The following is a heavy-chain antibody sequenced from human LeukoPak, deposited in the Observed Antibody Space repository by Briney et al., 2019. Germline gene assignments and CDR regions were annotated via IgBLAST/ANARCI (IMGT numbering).Heavy chain of an antibody. CDR3: ARARIAAAGLYYFDY. CDR1: GGSISSYY. D-gene: IGHD6-13*01. J-gene: IGHJ4*02. V-gene: IGHV4-59*12. Sequence: SETLSLTCTVSGGSISSYYWSWIRQPPGKGLEWIGYIYYSGSTNYNPSLKSRVTISVDTSKNQFSLKLSSVTAADTAVYYCARARIAAAGLYYFDYWGQGTLVTVSS. CDR2: IYYSGST.